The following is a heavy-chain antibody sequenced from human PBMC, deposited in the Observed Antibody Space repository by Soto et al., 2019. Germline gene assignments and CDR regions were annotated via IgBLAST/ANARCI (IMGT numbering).Heavy chain of an antibody. J-gene: IGHJ5*02. CDR1: GFTFSSYA. CDR3: AKDFYDILTGYNWFDP. CDR2: ISGSGGST. D-gene: IGHD3-9*01. Sequence: EVQLLESGGGLVQPGGSLRLSCAASGFTFSSYAMSWVRQAPGKGLEWVSAISGSGGSTYYADSVKGRFTISRDNSKNTLYLQMNSLRAEDTAVYYCAKDFYDILTGYNWFDPWGQGTLVTVSS. V-gene: IGHV3-23*01.